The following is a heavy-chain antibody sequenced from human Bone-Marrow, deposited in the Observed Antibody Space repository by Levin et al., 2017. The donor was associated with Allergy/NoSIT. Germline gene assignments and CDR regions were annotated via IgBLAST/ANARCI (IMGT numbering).Heavy chain of an antibody. CDR1: GFTVSSNY. V-gene: IGHV3-53*01. CDR3: AASTWRYCSGGSCPFDY. Sequence: GGSLRLSCAASGFTVSSNYMSWVRQAPGKGLEWVSVIYSGGSTYYADSVKGRFTISRDNSKNTLYLQMNSLRAEDTAVYYCAASTWRYCSGGSCPFDYWGQGTLVTVSS. CDR2: IYSGGST. D-gene: IGHD2-15*01. J-gene: IGHJ4*02.